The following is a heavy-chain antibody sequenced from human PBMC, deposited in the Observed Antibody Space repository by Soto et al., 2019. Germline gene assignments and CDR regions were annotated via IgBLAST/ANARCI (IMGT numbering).Heavy chain of an antibody. D-gene: IGHD2-15*01. Sequence: QVQLVESGGGVVQPGRSRRLSCAGSGFTFSNYGLHWVRQAPGKGLEGVAVISYDGSHKYYADSVKGRFTISRDNSNNMLYLQMDSLRAEDTAVYYCAKDGAPRYCSRSSCHPAGAYWGQGTLVTVSS. CDR2: ISYDGSHK. J-gene: IGHJ4*02. CDR3: AKDGAPRYCSRSSCHPAGAY. CDR1: GFTFSNYG. V-gene: IGHV3-30*18.